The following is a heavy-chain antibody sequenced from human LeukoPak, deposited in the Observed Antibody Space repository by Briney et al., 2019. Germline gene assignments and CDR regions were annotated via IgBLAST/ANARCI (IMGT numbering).Heavy chain of an antibody. CDR2: IWYDGSNK. J-gene: IGHJ5*02. D-gene: IGHD3-3*01. CDR3: ARGAYDFWRPNWFDP. V-gene: IGHV3-33*01. Sequence: GGSLRLSCAASGFTFSSYGMHWVRQAPGKGLEWVAVIWYDGSNKYYADSVKGRFTISRDNSKNTLYLQMNSLRAEDTAVYYCARGAYDFWRPNWFDPWGQGTLVTVSS. CDR1: GFTFSSYG.